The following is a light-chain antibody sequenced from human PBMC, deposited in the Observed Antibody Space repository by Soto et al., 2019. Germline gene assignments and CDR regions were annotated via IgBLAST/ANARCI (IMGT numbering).Light chain of an antibody. Sequence: QSALTQPASVSGSPGQSITISCTGTSSDVGAYTYVSWYQQHPGKAPKLMIFEVSDRPSGVSNRFSGSKSGNTASLSISGPQDEDDSDYYSSTNTTTNTLVFGRGTKLTVL. V-gene: IGLV2-14*01. CDR1: SSDVGAYTY. J-gene: IGLJ2*01. CDR2: EVS. CDR3: STNTTTNTLV.